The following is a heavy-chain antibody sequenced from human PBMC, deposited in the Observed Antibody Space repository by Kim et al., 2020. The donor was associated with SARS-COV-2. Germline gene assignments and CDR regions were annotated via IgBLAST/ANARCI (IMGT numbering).Heavy chain of an antibody. CDR3: ARTLLWFGIQKGSRAFDI. CDR1: GGSFSGYY. V-gene: IGHV4-34*01. J-gene: IGHJ3*02. CDR2: INHSGST. Sequence: SETLSLTCAVYGGSFSGYYWSWIRQPPGKGLEWIGEINHSGSTNYNPSLKSRVTISVDTSKNQFSLKLSSVTAADTAVYYCARTLLWFGIQKGSRAFDIWGQGTMVTVSS. D-gene: IGHD3-10*01.